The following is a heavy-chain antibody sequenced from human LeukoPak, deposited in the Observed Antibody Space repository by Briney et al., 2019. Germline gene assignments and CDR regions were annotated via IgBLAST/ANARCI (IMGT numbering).Heavy chain of an antibody. V-gene: IGHV4-4*07. D-gene: IGHD1-7*01. CDR3: ARGIGTTNLDY. CDR2: IYTSGTT. Sequence: SETLSLTCTVPGDSTNGYYWSWIRQPAGEGLEWIGRIYTSGTTNYNPSLKSRVTMSVDTSKTQFSLRLNSVTAADTAVYYCARGIGTTNLDYWGQGALVTVSS. J-gene: IGHJ4*02. CDR1: GDSTNGYY.